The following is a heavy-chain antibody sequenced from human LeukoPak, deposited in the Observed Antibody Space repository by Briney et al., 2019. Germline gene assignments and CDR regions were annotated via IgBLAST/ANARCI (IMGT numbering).Heavy chain of an antibody. V-gene: IGHV3-21*01. CDR1: GFTFSSYS. D-gene: IGHD3-9*01. CDR2: ISSSSSYI. Sequence: PGGSLRLSCAASGFTFSSYSMNWVRQAPGKGLEWVSSISSSSSYIYYADSVKGRFTISRDNVKNSLYPQMNSLRAEDTAVYYFARGYYDILTGYHHYMDVWGKGTTVTVSS. CDR3: ARGYYDILTGYHHYMDV. J-gene: IGHJ6*03.